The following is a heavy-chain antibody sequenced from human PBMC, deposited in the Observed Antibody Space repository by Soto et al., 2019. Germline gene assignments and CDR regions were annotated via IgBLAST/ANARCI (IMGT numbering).Heavy chain of an antibody. Sequence: EVQLVESGGGLVQPGGSLRLSCAASGFTFSSYWMHWVRQAPGKGLVWVSRINSDGSSTSYADSVKGRFTISRDNAKNTLYLQMNSLRAEGTAVYYCAQMEAREGFGDNYYYYYGMDVWGQGTTVTVSS. CDR1: GFTFSSYW. CDR2: INSDGSST. J-gene: IGHJ6*02. CDR3: AQMEAREGFGDNYYYYYGMDV. D-gene: IGHD3-10*01. V-gene: IGHV3-74*01.